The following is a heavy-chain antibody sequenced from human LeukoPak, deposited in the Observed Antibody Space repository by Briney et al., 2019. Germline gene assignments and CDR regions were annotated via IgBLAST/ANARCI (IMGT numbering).Heavy chain of an antibody. V-gene: IGHV3-7*01. CDR1: AFTFSSFS. J-gene: IGHJ3*02. CDR2: INQDGSAT. D-gene: IGHD4-23*01. CDR3: ARDRGTSLGAFDI. Sequence: GGSLRLSCATSAFTFSSFSMSWVRQAPGKGLEWVANINQDGSATSYVDSVKGRFTISTDKAENSLFLQMNSLGADDTAVYHCARDRGTSLGAFDIWGQGTMVTVSS.